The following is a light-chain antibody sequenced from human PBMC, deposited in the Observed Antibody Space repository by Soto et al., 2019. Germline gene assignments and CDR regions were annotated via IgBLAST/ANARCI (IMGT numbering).Light chain of an antibody. CDR3: QQSYITPWT. CDR2: AAS. V-gene: IGKV1-39*01. CDR1: QSISSY. Sequence: DIQMTQSPSSLSASVGDRVTITCRASQSISSYLNWYQQKPGKAPKLLIYAASRLQSGVPSRFSGSGSGTDFTLTISSLQPEDVATYYCQQSYITPWTFGQGTKVEFK. J-gene: IGKJ1*01.